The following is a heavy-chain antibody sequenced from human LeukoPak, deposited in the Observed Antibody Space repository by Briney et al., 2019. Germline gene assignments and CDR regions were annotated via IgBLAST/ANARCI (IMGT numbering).Heavy chain of an antibody. Sequence: GGSLRLSCAASGFTFSNYAMHWVRQVPGKGLEWVAVTSYGENNKYYADSVKGRFTISRDNSKNMLYLQMNSLRAEDTALYYCARDAIAALGGEFDYWGQGTLVTVSS. D-gene: IGHD6-13*01. J-gene: IGHJ4*02. CDR3: ARDAIAALGGEFDY. CDR2: TSYGENNK. V-gene: IGHV3-30-3*01. CDR1: GFTFSNYA.